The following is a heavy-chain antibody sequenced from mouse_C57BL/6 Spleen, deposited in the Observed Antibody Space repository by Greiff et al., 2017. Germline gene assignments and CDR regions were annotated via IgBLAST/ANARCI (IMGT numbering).Heavy chain of an antibody. CDR2: INPNNGGT. D-gene: IGHD1-1*01. Sequence: VQLQQSGPELVKPGASVKMSCKASGYTFTDYNMHWVKQSHGKSLEWIGYINPNNGGTSYNQKFKGKATLTVNKSSSTAYMELRSLTSEDSAVYYWAQTGYYGSSYGGFDYWGQGTTLTVSS. V-gene: IGHV1-22*01. J-gene: IGHJ2*01. CDR3: AQTGYYGSSYGGFDY. CDR1: GYTFTDYN.